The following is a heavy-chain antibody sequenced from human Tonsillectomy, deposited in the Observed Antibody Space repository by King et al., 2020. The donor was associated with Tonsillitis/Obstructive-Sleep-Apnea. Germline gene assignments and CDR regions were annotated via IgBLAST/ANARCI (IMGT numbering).Heavy chain of an antibody. CDR1: GGSISSYY. V-gene: IGHV4-59*01. Sequence: VQLQESGPGLVKPSETLSLTCTVSGGSISSYYWSWIRQRPGKGLEGSGYIYYSGSTNYNPSLKSRVTISVDTSKNQFSLKLSSVTAADTAGYYCARGKGRRFLEWLPYYFDYWGQGTLVTVSS. CDR2: IYYSGST. CDR3: ARGKGRRFLEWLPYYFDY. D-gene: IGHD3-3*01. J-gene: IGHJ4*02.